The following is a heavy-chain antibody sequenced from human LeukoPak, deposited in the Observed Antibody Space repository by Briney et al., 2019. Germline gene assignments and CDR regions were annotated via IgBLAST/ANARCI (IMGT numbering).Heavy chain of an antibody. D-gene: IGHD6-13*01. J-gene: IGHJ6*03. CDR2: ISSSSSTI. V-gene: IGHV3-48*01. CDR1: GYSISSGYY. CDR3: ARDLMAFIAAAGSYYYYMDV. Sequence: ETLSLTCTVSGYSISSGYYWGWIRQPPGKGLEWVSYISSSSSTIYYADSVKGRFTISRDNAKNSLYLQMNSLRAEDTAVYYCARDLMAFIAAAGSYYYYMDVWGKGTTVTVSS.